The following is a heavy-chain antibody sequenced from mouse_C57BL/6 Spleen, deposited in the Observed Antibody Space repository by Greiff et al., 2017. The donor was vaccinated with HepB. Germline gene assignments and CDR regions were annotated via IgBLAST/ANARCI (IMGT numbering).Heavy chain of an antibody. CDR1: GYTFTDYE. CDR3: TRDDGNYRDYFDY. CDR2: IDPETGGT. V-gene: IGHV1-15*01. J-gene: IGHJ2*01. D-gene: IGHD2-3*01. Sequence: QVHVKQSGAELVRPGASVTLSCKASGYTFTDYEMHWVKQTPVHGLEWIGAIDPETGGTAYNQKFKGKAILTADKSSSTAYMELRSLTSEDSAVYYCTRDDGNYRDYFDYWGQGTTLTVSS.